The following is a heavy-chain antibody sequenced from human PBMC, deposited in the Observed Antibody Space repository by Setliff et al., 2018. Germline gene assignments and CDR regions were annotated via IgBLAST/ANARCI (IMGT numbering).Heavy chain of an antibody. J-gene: IGHJ4*02. V-gene: IGHV1-69*11. CDR1: GGAFSNYG. CDR3: ARWNGSGYFYY. Sequence: SVKVSCKVSGGAFSNYGLSWVRQAPGQGLLWMGRIIPILETTNYAQNFQGRVSITADESTRTVYMELSSLTFEDTAVYYCARWNGSGYFYYWGQGTWVTVSS. CDR2: IIPILETT. D-gene: IGHD3-3*01.